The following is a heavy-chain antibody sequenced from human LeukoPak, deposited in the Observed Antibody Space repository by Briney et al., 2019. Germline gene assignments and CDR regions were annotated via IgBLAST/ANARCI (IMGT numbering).Heavy chain of an antibody. CDR1: GGSFSGYY. V-gene: IGHV4-34*01. CDR3: ASSGCSGGSCSIDY. CDR2: INHSGST. Sequence: PSETLSLTCAVYGGSFSGYYWSWIRQPPGKGLEWIGEINHSGSTNYNPSLKSRVTISVDTSKNQFSLKLSSVTAADTAVYYCASSGCSGGSCSIDYWGQGTLVTVSS. J-gene: IGHJ4*02. D-gene: IGHD2-15*01.